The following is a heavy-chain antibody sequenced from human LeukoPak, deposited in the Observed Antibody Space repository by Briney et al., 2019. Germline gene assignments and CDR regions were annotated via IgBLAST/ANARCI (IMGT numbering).Heavy chain of an antibody. CDR1: GGSISSSSYY. CDR3: ARHPSGIYDY. J-gene: IGHJ4*02. V-gene: IGHV4-39*01. Sequence: SVTLSLTCTVSGGSISSSSYYWGWVRQPPGKGLEWIGSIFYSGNTYYNPSLRSRVTISVDTSKNQFSLKLSSVTAADTAVYYCARHPSGIYDYWGQGTLVTVSS. D-gene: IGHD1-26*01. CDR2: IFYSGNT.